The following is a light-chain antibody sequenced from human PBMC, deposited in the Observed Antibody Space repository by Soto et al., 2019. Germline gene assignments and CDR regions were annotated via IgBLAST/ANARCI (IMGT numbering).Light chain of an antibody. CDR3: SSYAGNSRYV. V-gene: IGLV2-8*01. CDR1: SSDVGGYNY. CDR2: EVS. J-gene: IGLJ1*01. Sequence: QSVLTQPPSASGSPGQSVTISCTGTSSDVGGYNYVSWYQQHPGKAPKLMIYEVSKRPSGVPDRFSGSKSGNTASLTVSGLQAEDEADYYCSSYAGNSRYVFGTGTKVTVL.